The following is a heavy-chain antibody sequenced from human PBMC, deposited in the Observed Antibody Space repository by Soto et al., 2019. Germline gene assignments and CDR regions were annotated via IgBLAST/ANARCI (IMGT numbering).Heavy chain of an antibody. CDR3: AKAVASQQFGY. CDR2: ITGSGVNT. CDR1: GFTFSSYS. J-gene: IGHJ4*02. D-gene: IGHD5-12*01. Sequence: GGSLRLSGAAFGFTFSSYSISWLRQAPWKGLEWVSSITGSGVNTFYADSVKGRFTISRDNSKNTLFLKMNSLRAEDTALYYCAKAVASQQFGYSGEGTLV. V-gene: IGHV3-23*01.